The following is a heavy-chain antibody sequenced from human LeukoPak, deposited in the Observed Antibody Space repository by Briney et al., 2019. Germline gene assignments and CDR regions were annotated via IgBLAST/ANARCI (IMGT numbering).Heavy chain of an antibody. J-gene: IGHJ3*02. V-gene: IGHV1-2*02. Sequence: ASVKVSCKASGFTFTDFYMHWVRQAPGQGLEWMGWINPDSGATNYAQEFEGRVTLTRDTSITTSYMELTRLRSDDTAVYYCARGTRGGAFAIWGQGTMVTVSS. CDR3: ARGTRGGAFAI. CDR1: GFTFTDFY. CDR2: INPDSGAT.